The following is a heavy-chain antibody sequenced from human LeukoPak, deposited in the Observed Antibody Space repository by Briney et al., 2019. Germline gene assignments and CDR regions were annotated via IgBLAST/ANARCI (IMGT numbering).Heavy chain of an antibody. D-gene: IGHD6-19*01. V-gene: IGHV3-13*01. J-gene: IGHJ4*02. CDR3: ARGGIQVSGIDEFDY. CDR2: IGIRGDT. Sequence: GGSLRLSCAASGFTFIDYDTHWVRQVIGKGLEWVSSIGIRGDTHYSGSVKGRFTMSRENAESSLYLQMNSLRAEDTAVYYCARGGIQVSGIDEFDYWGQGTLVTVSS. CDR1: GFTFIDYD.